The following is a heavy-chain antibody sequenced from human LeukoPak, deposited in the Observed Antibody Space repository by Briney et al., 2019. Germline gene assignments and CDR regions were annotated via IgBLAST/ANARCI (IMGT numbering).Heavy chain of an antibody. CDR1: GFTFRYSN. D-gene: IGHD2-2*01. J-gene: IGHJ4*02. V-gene: IGHV3-30-3*01. Sequence: TGGSLRLSCTASGFTFRYSNMHWVRQAPGKGLEWVAFISYDEINKFYGGSVKGRFTISRDNSKNTLSLQMESLRAEDTAVYYCASAEYCTSTSCRPYYLDYWGQGTLVTVSS. CDR3: ASAEYCTSTSCRPYYLDY. CDR2: ISYDEINK.